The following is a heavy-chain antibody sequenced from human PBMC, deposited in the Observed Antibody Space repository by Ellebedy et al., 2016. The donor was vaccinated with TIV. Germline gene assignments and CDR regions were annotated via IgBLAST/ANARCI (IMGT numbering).Heavy chain of an antibody. V-gene: IGHV4-59*01. J-gene: IGHJ5*02. CDR2: IYYSGTI. D-gene: IGHD1-26*01. CDR3: AGSRGSYFVLDP. Sequence: MPGGSLRLSCTVSGGSISSYYWNWIRQPPGKGLEWIGYIYYSGTINYNPSLKSRVTISLDTSKNQFSLKLSSVTAADTAVYYCAGSRGSYFVLDPWGQGTLVTVSS. CDR1: GGSISSYY.